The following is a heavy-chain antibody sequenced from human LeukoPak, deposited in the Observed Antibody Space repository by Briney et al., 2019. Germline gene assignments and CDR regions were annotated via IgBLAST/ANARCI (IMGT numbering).Heavy chain of an antibody. V-gene: IGHV1-18*01. CDR1: GYTFTSYG. J-gene: IGHJ4*02. D-gene: IGHD3-22*01. Sequence: ASVKVSCKASGYTFTSYGISWVRQAPGQGLEWMGWISAYNGNTNYAQKLQGRVTMTTDTSTSTAYMGLRSLRSDDTAVYYCAQSYYYDSSGYYGGLDYWGQGTLVTVSS. CDR2: ISAYNGNT. CDR3: AQSYYYDSSGYYGGLDY.